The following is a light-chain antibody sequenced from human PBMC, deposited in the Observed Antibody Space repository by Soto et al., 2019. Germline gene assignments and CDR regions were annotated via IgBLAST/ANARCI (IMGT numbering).Light chain of an antibody. CDR3: RQYDDLPPT. CDR2: AAS. Sequence: DIQMTQSPSTLSGSVGDRVAITCRASQGISSYLAWYQQKPGKAPKLLIYAASNLETGVPSRFSGSGSGTDFTFTISSLQPEDIATYYCRQYDDLPPTFGQGTRLEI. CDR1: QGISSY. V-gene: IGKV1-33*01. J-gene: IGKJ5*01.